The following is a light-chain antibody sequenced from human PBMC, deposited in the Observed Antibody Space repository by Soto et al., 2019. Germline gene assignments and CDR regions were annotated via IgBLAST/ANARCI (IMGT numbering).Light chain of an antibody. CDR3: GTWDSSLSAVV. CDR1: SSNIRNTY. J-gene: IGLJ2*01. V-gene: IGLV1-51*01. CDR2: DNN. Sequence: QSVLTQPPSVSAAPGQKVTISCSGSSSNIRNTYVSWYQQLPGTAPKLLIYDNNKRPSGIPDRFSGSKSGTSATLGITGLQTGDEADYYCGTWDSSLSAVVFGGGTKLTVL.